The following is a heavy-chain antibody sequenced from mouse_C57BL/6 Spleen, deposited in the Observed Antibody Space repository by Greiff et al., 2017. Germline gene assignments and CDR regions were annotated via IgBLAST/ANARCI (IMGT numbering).Heavy chain of an antibody. Sequence: QVQLQQPGAELVKPGASVKLSCKASGYTFTSYWMHWVKQRPGRGLEWIGRIDPNSGGTKYNEKFKSKATLTVDKPSSTAYMQLSSLTSEDSAVYECARGLRTTVVATPYFDYWGQGTTLTVSS. V-gene: IGHV1-72*01. J-gene: IGHJ2*01. CDR1: GYTFTSYW. D-gene: IGHD1-1*01. CDR3: ARGLRTTVVATPYFDY. CDR2: IDPNSGGT.